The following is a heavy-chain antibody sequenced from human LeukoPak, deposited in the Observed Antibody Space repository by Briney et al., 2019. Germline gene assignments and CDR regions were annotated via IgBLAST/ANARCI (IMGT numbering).Heavy chain of an antibody. J-gene: IGHJ6*03. D-gene: IGHD6-19*01. CDR3: ARHPLQQWLVRSDYYYYMDA. V-gene: IGHV4-34*01. CDR1: GGSFNDYY. CDR2: INHSGST. Sequence: KSSETLSLTCAVYGGSFNDYYWSWIRQPPGKGLEWIGEINHSGSTNYNPSLKSRVTISIDTSKKQFSLKLSSVTAADTAVYYCARHPLQQWLVRSDYYYYMDAWGKGTTVTISS.